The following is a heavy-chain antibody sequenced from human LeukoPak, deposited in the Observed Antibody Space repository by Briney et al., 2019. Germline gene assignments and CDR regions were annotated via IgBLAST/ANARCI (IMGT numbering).Heavy chain of an antibody. Sequence: PGGSLRLSCAASGFSVSYNYMSWVRQAPGKGLEWVSVTYSGGTTLYADSVKGRFIISRDTSKNTLYLQMNSLRPEDTAIYYCARDGGTPVSIASGGMDVWSQGTTVTVSS. D-gene: IGHD1-1*01. J-gene: IGHJ6*02. CDR1: GFSVSYNY. V-gene: IGHV3-66*01. CDR3: ARDGGTPVSIASGGMDV. CDR2: TYSGGTT.